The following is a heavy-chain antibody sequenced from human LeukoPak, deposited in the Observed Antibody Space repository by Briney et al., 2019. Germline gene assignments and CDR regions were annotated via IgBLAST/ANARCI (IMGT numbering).Heavy chain of an antibody. J-gene: IGHJ6*02. CDR2: IYSGGST. V-gene: IGHV3-53*04. CDR1: GFTVSSNY. Sequence: GGSLRLSCAASGFTVSSNYMSWVRQAPGKGLEWVSVIYSGGSTYYADSVKGRFTISRHNSKNTLYLQMNSLRAEDTAVYYCATNQETTAMVVMDVWGQGITVTVSS. D-gene: IGHD5-18*01. CDR3: ATNQETTAMVVMDV.